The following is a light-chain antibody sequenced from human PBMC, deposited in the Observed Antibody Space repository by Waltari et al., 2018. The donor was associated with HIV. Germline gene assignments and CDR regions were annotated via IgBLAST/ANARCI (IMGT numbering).Light chain of an antibody. Sequence: VVMTQSPTTLSASPGERVTLSCRASQSLTNHLAWYQHRPGQGPRLLFYAATTRAADVPLRFSASGSGTDFTLTINSLQSEDFAVYYCQQYEVWLTFGGGTKVEIK. CDR2: AAT. CDR1: QSLTNH. V-gene: IGKV3-15*01. J-gene: IGKJ4*01. CDR3: QQYEVWLT.